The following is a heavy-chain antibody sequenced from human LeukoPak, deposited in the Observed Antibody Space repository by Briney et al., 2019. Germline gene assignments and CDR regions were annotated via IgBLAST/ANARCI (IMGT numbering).Heavy chain of an antibody. CDR3: ARIYDSSGYPDDAFDI. D-gene: IGHD3-22*01. Sequence: GGSLRLSCAASGFTFSSYWMHWVRHAPGKGLEWVSYISSSSSTIYYADSVKGRFTISRDNAKNSLYLQMNSLRAEDTAVYYCARIYDSSGYPDDAFDIWGQGTMVIVSS. CDR2: ISSSSSTI. V-gene: IGHV3-48*01. CDR1: GFTFSSYW. J-gene: IGHJ3*02.